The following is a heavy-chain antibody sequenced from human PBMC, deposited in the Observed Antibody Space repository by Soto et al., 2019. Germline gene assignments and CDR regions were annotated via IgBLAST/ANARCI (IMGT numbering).Heavy chain of an antibody. CDR2: IYKSATT. D-gene: IGHD7-27*01. CDR1: GDSISNLDYF. CDR3: ARGRYCLTGRCFPNWFDS. V-gene: IGHV4-30-4*01. J-gene: IGHJ5*01. Sequence: SETLSLTCSVSGDSISNLDYFWAWIRQPPGQALEYIGYIYKSATTYYNPSFESRVAISVDTSKSQFSLNVTSVTAADTAVYFCARGRYCLTGRCFPNWFDSWRQGALVTVSS.